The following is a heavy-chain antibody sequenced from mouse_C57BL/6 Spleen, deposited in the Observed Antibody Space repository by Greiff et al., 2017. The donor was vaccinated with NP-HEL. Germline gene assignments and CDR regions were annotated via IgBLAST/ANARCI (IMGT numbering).Heavy chain of an antibody. CDR1: GYTFTSYW. J-gene: IGHJ3*01. V-gene: IGHV1-50*01. D-gene: IGHD2-5*01. CDR2: IDPSDSYT. CDR3: AKSNYEEFAY. Sequence: QVQLQQPGAELVKPGASVKLSCKASGYTFTSYWMQWVKQRPGQGLEWIGEIDPSDSYTNYNQKFKGKATLTVDTSSSTAYMQLSSLTSEDSAVYYCAKSNYEEFAYWGQGTLVTVSA.